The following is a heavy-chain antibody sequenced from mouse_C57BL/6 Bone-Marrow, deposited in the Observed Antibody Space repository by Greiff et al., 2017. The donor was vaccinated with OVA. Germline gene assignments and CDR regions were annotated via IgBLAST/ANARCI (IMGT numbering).Heavy chain of an antibody. V-gene: IGHV1-55*01. CDR1: GYTFTSYW. J-gene: IGHJ2*01. CDR2: IYPGSGST. D-gene: IGHD2-1*01. Sequence: QVQLQQPGAELVKPGASVKMSCKASGYTFTSYWITWVKQRPGQGLEWIGDIYPGSGSTNYNEKFKSKATLTVDTSSSTAYMQLSSLTSEDSAVYYCARSGSTMVYFDYWGQGTTLTVSS. CDR3: ARSGSTMVYFDY.